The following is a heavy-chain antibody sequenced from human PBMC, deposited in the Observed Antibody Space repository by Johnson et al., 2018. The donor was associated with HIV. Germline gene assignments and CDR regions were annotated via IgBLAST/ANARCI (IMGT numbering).Heavy chain of an antibody. D-gene: IGHD1-1*01. CDR1: GFSFSSYG. V-gene: IGHV3-33*06. CDR2: IWYDGSIK. Sequence: QVQLVESGGGVVQPGRSLRLSCAASGFSFSSYGMHWVRQAPVKGLEWVAVIWYDGSIKYYADSVKGRFTIYSDNSKNTLYLQMNSLKAEDTAVYYCAKDERYYDIWGQGTLVTVSS. CDR3: AKDERYYDI. J-gene: IGHJ3*02.